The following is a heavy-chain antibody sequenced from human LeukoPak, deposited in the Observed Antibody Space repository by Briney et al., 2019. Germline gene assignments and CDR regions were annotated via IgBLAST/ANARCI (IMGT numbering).Heavy chain of an antibody. J-gene: IGHJ4*02. V-gene: IGHV1-69*05. D-gene: IGHD6-19*01. CDR2: IIPIFGAA. CDR1: GGTFTSYA. Sequence: SVKVSCKASGGTFTSYAISWVRQAPGQGLEWMGGIIPIFGAANYAQKFQGRVTITTDESTSTAYMELSSLRSEDTAVYYCATVAGTNYWGQGTLVTVSS. CDR3: ATVAGTNY.